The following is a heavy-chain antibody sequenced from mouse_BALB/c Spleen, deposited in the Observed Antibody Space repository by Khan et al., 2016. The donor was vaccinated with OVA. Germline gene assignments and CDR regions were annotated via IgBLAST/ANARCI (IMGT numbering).Heavy chain of an antibody. CDR1: GYTFTNYG. CDR2: INTYTGEP. CDR3: ARPAYFSYSLDH. V-gene: IGHV9-3-1*01. D-gene: IGHD2-10*01. Sequence: QIQLVQSGPELKKPGETVKLSCKASGYTFTNYGMHWVKQSPGKALKWMGWINTYTGEPTYADDFKGRFVFSLETSSSTAYLQINNLKNEDSATYFCARPAYFSYSLDHWGQGTTVTVSS. J-gene: IGHJ4*01.